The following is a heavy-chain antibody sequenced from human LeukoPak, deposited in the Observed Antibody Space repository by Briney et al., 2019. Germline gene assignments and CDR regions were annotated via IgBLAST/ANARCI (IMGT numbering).Heavy chain of an antibody. CDR1: GGSISSGGYS. CDR2: IYHSGST. Sequence: SQTLSLTCAVSGGSISSGGYSWSWIRQPPGKGLEWIGYIYHSGSTYYNPSLKSRVTISVDTSKNQFSLKLSSVTAADTAVYYCARGRGKWLVLSYFDYWGQGTLVTVSS. D-gene: IGHD6-19*01. J-gene: IGHJ4*02. V-gene: IGHV4-30-2*01. CDR3: ARGRGKWLVLSYFDY.